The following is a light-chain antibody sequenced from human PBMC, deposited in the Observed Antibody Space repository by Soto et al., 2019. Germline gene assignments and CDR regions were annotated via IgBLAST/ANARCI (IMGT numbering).Light chain of an antibody. CDR2: GAS. CDR3: QQYGSSPPYP. CDR1: QSVSSSF. J-gene: IGKJ2*01. V-gene: IGKV3-20*01. Sequence: EIVLTQSPGTLSLSPGERATLSCRARQSVSSSFLAWYQLKPGQAPRLLIYGASSRATGIPDRFSGSGSGTDFTLTISRLEPEDFAVYYCQQYGSSPPYPFGQGTKLEIK.